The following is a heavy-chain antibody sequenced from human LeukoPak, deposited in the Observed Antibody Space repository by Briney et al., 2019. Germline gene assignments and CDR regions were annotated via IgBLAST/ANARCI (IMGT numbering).Heavy chain of an antibody. CDR2: IIPIFGTA. V-gene: IGHV1-69*01. Sequence: ASVKVSCKASGGTFSSYAISWVRQAPGQGLEWMGGIIPIFGTANYAQKFQGRVTITADESTSTAYMELSSLRSEDTAVYYCARGDGYYYDSSGYPVDYWGQGTLVTVSS. CDR1: GGTFSSYA. D-gene: IGHD3-22*01. CDR3: ARGDGYYYDSSGYPVDY. J-gene: IGHJ4*02.